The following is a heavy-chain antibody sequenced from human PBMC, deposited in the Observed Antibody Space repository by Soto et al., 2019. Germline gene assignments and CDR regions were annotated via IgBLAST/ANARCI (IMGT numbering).Heavy chain of an antibody. V-gene: IGHV3-30*18. D-gene: IGHD6-13*01. Sequence: GGSMRLSCAASGLTFSSYGMHWVRQAPGKGLEWVAVISYDGSNKYYADSVKGRFTISRDNSKNTLYLQMNSLRAEDTAVYYCAKDSNNMGEVAAAGIYYHYGMDVWGQGTTVTVSS. J-gene: IGHJ6*02. CDR1: GLTFSSYG. CDR2: ISYDGSNK. CDR3: AKDSNNMGEVAAAGIYYHYGMDV.